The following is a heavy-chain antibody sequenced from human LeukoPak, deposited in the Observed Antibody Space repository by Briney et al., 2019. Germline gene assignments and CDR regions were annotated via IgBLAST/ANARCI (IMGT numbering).Heavy chain of an antibody. CDR2: ISSSGSTI. CDR3: APRHDYFDY. D-gene: IGHD3-3*01. J-gene: IGHJ4*02. V-gene: IGHV3-11*01. CDR1: GFTFSDYY. Sequence: KPGGSLRLSCAASGFTFSDYYMSWIRQAPGKGLEWISYISSSGSTIYYIDSVKGRFTMSRDNAKNSLYLQMTSLRAEDTAIYYCAPRHDYFDYWGQGTLATVSS.